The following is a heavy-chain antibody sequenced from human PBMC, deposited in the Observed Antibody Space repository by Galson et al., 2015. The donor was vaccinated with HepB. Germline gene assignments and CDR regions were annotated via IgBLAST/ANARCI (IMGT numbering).Heavy chain of an antibody. CDR2: INPSGGST. V-gene: IGHV1-46*01. D-gene: IGHD5-18*01. J-gene: IGHJ6*02. CDR3: ARARRGYSYGHYGMDV. Sequence: SVKVSCKASGYTFTSYYMHWVRQAPGQGLEWMGIINPSGGSTSYAQKFQGRVTMTRDTSTSTVYMELSSLRSEDTAVYYCARARRGYSYGHYGMDVWGQGTTVTVSS. CDR1: GYTFTSYY.